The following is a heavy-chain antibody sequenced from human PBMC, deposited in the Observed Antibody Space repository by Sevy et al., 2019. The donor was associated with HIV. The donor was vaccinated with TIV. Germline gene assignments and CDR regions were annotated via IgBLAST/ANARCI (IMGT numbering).Heavy chain of an antibody. Sequence: GGSLRLSCAASGFAFTNYYAMHWVRQAPGKGLEWVALISYDGSDKYYADSVKGRFTISRDKFKNTLYQHMNSLTTEDTAVYYCARPRTNYVDHYFFYAMDVWGQGTTVTVSS. J-gene: IGHJ6*02. CDR2: ISYDGSDK. V-gene: IGHV3-30-3*01. CDR3: ARPRTNYVDHYFFYAMDV. CDR1: GFAFTNYYA. D-gene: IGHD4-17*01.